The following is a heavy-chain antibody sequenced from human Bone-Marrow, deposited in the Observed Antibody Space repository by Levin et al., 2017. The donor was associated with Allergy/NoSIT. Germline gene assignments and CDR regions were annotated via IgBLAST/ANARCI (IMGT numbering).Heavy chain of an antibody. V-gene: IGHV3-33*01. D-gene: IGHD2-2*01. J-gene: IGHJ5*02. Sequence: GESLKISCAASGFTFSSYGMHWVRQAPGKGLEWVAVIWYDGSNKYYADSVKGRFTISRDNSKNTLYLQMNSLRAEDTAVYYCARAVVVPAAMVSRWFDPWGQGTLVTVSS. CDR3: ARAVVVPAAMVSRWFDP. CDR2: IWYDGSNK. CDR1: GFTFSSYG.